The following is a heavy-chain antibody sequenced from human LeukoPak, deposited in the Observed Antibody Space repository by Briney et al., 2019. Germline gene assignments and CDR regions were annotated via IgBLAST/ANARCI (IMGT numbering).Heavy chain of an antibody. V-gene: IGHV1-18*01. CDR2: ISTYNGNT. D-gene: IGHD3-22*01. CDR1: GYTFISYG. Sequence: ASVKVSCKASGYTFISYGISWVRQVPGQGLEWMGWISTYNGNTNSAQKLQGRVTMTTDTSTSTAYMELRSLRSDDTAVYYCARENRGGYYDSSGYYYFNYWGQGTLVTVSS. J-gene: IGHJ4*02. CDR3: ARENRGGYYDSSGYYYFNY.